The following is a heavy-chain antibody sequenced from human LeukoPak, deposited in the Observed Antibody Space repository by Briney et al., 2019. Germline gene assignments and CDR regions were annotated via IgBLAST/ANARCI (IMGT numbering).Heavy chain of an antibody. Sequence: GGSLRLSCAASGFVFSTYWMTWVRQAPGKGLEWVANMKGDGSEIHYVESVKGRFIISRDNAKNSLYLQMNSLRPEDTALYYCARPAYTAAYDLWGQGTMVTVSS. V-gene: IGHV3-7*01. CDR1: GFVFSTYW. J-gene: IGHJ3*01. CDR2: MKGDGSEI. D-gene: IGHD3-16*01. CDR3: ARPAYTAAYDL.